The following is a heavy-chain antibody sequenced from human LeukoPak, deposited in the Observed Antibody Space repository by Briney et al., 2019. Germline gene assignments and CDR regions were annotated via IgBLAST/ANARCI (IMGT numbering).Heavy chain of an antibody. Sequence: GGSLRLSCAASGFTFSSYSMNWVRQAPGKGLEWVSSISSSSTYIYYADSVKGRFTISRDNAKNSLYLQMNSLRAEDTAVYYCARADRVAFDIWGQGTMVTVSS. CDR3: ARADRVAFDI. CDR1: GFTFSSYS. CDR2: ISSSSTYI. V-gene: IGHV3-21*01. J-gene: IGHJ3*02.